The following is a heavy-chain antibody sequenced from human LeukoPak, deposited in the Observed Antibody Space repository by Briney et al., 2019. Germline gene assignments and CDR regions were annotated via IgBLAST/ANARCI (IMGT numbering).Heavy chain of an antibody. CDR1: GGTFSSYA. CDR2: IIPTFGIA. D-gene: IGHD4-23*01. CDR3: ARDLEGGNEG. V-gene: IGHV1-69*04. J-gene: IGHJ4*02. Sequence: SVKVSCKASGGTFSSYAISWVRQAPGQGLEWMGRIIPTFGIANYAQKFQGRVTITADKSTSTAYMELSSLRSEDTAVYYCARDLEGGNEGWGQGTLVTVSS.